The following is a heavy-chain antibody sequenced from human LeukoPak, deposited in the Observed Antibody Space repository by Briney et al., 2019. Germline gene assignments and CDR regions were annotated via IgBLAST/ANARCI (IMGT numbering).Heavy chain of an antibody. V-gene: IGHV4-39*01. J-gene: IGHJ4*02. CDR3: ARGLAVAGRYDY. Sequence: PSETLSLTCTVSGGSISSSSYYWGWIRQPPGKGLEWIGSIYYSGSTFYNPSLKSRLTISIGTSKNQFSLKLRSVTAADTAVYYCARGLAVAGRYDYWGQGTLVTVSS. CDR1: GGSISSSSYY. CDR2: IYYSGST. D-gene: IGHD6-19*01.